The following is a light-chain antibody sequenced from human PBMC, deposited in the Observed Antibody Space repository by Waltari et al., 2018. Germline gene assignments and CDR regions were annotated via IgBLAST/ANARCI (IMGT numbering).Light chain of an antibody. CDR1: QSISKY. CDR3: QKYGTLPAT. V-gene: IGKV3-20*01. J-gene: IGKJ1*01. Sequence: EIMLTQSPGTLSLSPGERATLSCRASQSISKYLAWYQQKPGQAHRLLIDEAASRATGIPDRFGGSGSGTDFSLTISRLEPEDSAVYYCQKYGTLPATFGQGTKVEIK. CDR2: EAA.